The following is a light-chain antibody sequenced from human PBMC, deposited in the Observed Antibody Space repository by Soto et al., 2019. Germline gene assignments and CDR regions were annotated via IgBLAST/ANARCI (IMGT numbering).Light chain of an antibody. Sequence: DIVLTQSPATLSVSPGDTVTLSCRASESLFGFLAWYQQKPGQAPRLLMYGVSTRATGIPARFSGGGSATDFTLTNSSLQSEDSAFYFCQSYNDWPFASGLGTRLEI. CDR2: GVS. CDR3: QSYNDWPFA. CDR1: ESLFGF. V-gene: IGKV3-15*01. J-gene: IGKJ2*01.